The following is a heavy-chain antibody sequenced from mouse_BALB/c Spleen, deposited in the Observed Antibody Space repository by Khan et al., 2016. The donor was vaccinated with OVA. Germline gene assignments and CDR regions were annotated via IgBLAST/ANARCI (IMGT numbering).Heavy chain of an antibody. V-gene: IGHV5-6-5*01. CDR2: ISSGGNT. CDR3: ARDYWFVY. J-gene: IGHJ3*01. Sequence: EVKLVESGGGLVKPGGSLKVSCAASGFTFSNYGMSWVRQTPEKRLEWVASISSGGNTYYPDNAKGRLTITRENSRNILYLQMSSLRSEDTARDYCARDYWFVYWGQGTLVTVSA. CDR1: GFTFSNYG.